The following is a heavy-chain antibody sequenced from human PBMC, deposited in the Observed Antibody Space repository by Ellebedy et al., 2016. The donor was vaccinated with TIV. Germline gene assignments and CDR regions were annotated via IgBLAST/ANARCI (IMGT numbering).Heavy chain of an antibody. D-gene: IGHD3-10*01. J-gene: IGHJ5*02. CDR2: IYYSGST. V-gene: IGHV4-59*01. CDR1: GDSMSNYW. Sequence: MPSETLSLTCNVSGDSMSNYWWSWIRQPPGKPLEWIGYIYYSGSTNYDPSLKSRVTISVDTSTNQFSLKLSSVTAADTAVYYCARDTTDYYYGSGSYYKWFDPWGQGTLVTVSS. CDR3: ARDTTDYYYGSGSYYKWFDP.